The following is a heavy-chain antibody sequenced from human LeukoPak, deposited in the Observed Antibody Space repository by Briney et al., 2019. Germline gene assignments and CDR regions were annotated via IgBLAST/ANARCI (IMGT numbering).Heavy chain of an antibody. V-gene: IGHV5-51*01. CDR2: IYPGDSDT. CDR3: ARRGSALEWFDP. Sequence: GESLKISCKGSGYNFTTYWIGWVRQMPGKGLEWMGIIYPGDSDTIYGPSFQGQVTISADKSINTAYLQWSSLKASDTAMYYCARRGSALEWFDPWGQGTLVTVSS. J-gene: IGHJ5*02. D-gene: IGHD3-10*01. CDR1: GYNFTTYW.